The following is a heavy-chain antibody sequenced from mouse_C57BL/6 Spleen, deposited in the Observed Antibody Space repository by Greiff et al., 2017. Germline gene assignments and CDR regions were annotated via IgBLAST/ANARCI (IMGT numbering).Heavy chain of an antibody. J-gene: IGHJ4*01. CDR1: GYTFTDYN. CDR2: INPNNGGT. CDR3: ARRGGGYYDYYAMDY. Sequence: VQLKQSGPELVKPGASVKIPCKASGYTFTDYNMDWVKQSHGKSLEWIGDINPNNGGTIYNQKFKGKATLTVDKSSSTAYMELRSLTSEDTAVYYCARRGGGYYDYYAMDYWGQGTSVTVSS. V-gene: IGHV1-18*01. D-gene: IGHD2-3*01.